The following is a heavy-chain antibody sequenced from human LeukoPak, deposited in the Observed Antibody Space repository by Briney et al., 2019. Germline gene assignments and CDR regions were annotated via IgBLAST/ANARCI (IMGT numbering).Heavy chain of an antibody. Sequence: EASVKVSCKASGYAFNSYVISWVRQAPGQGLEWMGWISAFNGNTNYAQNLQGRVTMTTDTSTSTAYMELRSLRSEDTAVYYCATDRLNLPWGQGTLVTVSS. CDR1: GYAFNSYV. V-gene: IGHV1-18*01. J-gene: IGHJ5*02. CDR2: ISAFNGNT. CDR3: ATDRLNLP.